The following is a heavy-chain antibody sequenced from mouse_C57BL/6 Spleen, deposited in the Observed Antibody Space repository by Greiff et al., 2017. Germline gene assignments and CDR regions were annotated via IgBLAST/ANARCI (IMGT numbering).Heavy chain of an antibody. Sequence: VQLQQSGAELVKPGASVKLSCKASGYTFTSYWMHWVKQRPGQGLEWIGMIHPNSGSTNYNEKFKSKATLTVDKSSSTAYMQLSSLTSEDSAVYYCASLITTVVATSDYWGQGTTLTVSS. CDR2: IHPNSGST. D-gene: IGHD1-1*01. CDR1: GYTFTSYW. CDR3: ASLITTVVATSDY. J-gene: IGHJ2*01. V-gene: IGHV1-64*01.